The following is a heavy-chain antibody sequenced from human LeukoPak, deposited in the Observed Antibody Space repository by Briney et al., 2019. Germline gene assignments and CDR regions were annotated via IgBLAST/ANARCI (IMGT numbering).Heavy chain of an antibody. J-gene: IGHJ6*02. CDR1: GFTFSDYY. CDR3: AREGRSATVTTVAYGYYYYYGMDV. V-gene: IGHV3-11*01. CDR2: ISSSGSTI. D-gene: IGHD4-17*01. Sequence: GGSLRLSCAASGFTFSDYYMSWIRQAPGKGLEWVSCISSSGSTIYYADSVKGRFTISRDNAKNSLYLQMNSLRAEDTAVYYCAREGRSATVTTVAYGYYYYYGMDVWGQGTTVTVSS.